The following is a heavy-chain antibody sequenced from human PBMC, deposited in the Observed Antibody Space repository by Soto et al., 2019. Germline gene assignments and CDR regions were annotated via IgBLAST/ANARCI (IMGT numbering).Heavy chain of an antibody. V-gene: IGHV3-48*01. Sequence: PGESLKISCAASGFTFSNSGMNWVRQAPGKGLEWVSYIRSSSSTIYYADSVKGRFTISRDNAKNSLYLQMNSLRAEDTAVYYCARVRVTAYMDVWGKGTTVTVSS. CDR2: IRSSSSTI. CDR1: GFTFSNSG. CDR3: ARVRVTAYMDV. J-gene: IGHJ6*03. D-gene: IGHD2-21*02.